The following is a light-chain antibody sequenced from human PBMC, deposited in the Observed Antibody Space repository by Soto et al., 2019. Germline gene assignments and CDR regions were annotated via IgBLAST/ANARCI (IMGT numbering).Light chain of an antibody. CDR2: KAS. V-gene: IGKV1-5*03. CDR3: QQYNTNSWT. J-gene: IGKJ1*01. CDR1: QSISSW. Sequence: DIPMTQSPSTLSASVGDRVTITCRASQSISSWLAWYQHKPGKAPKLLIYKASTLEGGVTSRFSGSGSGTEFTLTISGLQPDDFATYYCQQYNTNSWTFGQGTKAEIK.